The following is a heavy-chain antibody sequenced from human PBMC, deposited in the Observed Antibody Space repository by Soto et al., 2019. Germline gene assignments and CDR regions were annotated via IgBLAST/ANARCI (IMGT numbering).Heavy chain of an antibody. V-gene: IGHV5-10-1*01. D-gene: IGHD6-13*01. J-gene: IGHJ6*02. CDR1: GYSFTSYW. CDR3: ARASSSWYLNYGMDV. Sequence: GESLKISCKGSGYSFTSYWISWVRQMPGKGLEWMGRIDPSDSYTNYSPSFQGHVTISADKSISTAYLQWSSLKASDTAMYYCARASSSWYLNYGMDVWGQGTTVTVSS. CDR2: IDPSDSYT.